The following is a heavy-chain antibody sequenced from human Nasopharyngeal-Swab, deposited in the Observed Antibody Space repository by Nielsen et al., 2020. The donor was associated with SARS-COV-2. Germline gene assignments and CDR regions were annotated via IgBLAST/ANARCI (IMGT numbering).Heavy chain of an antibody. D-gene: IGHD3-22*01. CDR2: IYYSGST. CDR3: ARVGASGYYFDDY. J-gene: IGHJ4*02. CDR1: GGSISSSSYY. Sequence: SETLSLTCTVSGGSISSSSYYWGWIRQPPGKGLEWIGSIYYSGSTYYNPSLKSRVTISVDTSKNQFSLKLSSETAADTAVYYCARVGASGYYFDDYWGQGTLVTVSS. V-gene: IGHV4-39*01.